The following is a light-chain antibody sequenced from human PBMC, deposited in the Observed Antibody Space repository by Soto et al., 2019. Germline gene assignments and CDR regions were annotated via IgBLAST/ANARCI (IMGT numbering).Light chain of an antibody. Sequence: QSALTQPPSASGSPGQSVTISCTGTGSDVGDYNYVSWYQQHPGKAPKLMIYEVNKRPSGVPDRFSGSKSGNTASLTVSGLQAEDEANYYCSSYTGSSYVFGTGTKATVL. J-gene: IGLJ1*01. CDR1: GSDVGDYNY. V-gene: IGLV2-8*01. CDR2: EVN. CDR3: SSYTGSSYV.